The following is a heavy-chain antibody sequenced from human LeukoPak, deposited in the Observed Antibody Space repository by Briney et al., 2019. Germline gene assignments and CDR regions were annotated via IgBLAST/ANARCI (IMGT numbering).Heavy chain of an antibody. D-gene: IGHD3-10*01. CDR2: ISSSGSTI. V-gene: IGHV3-48*03. Sequence: GGSLRLSCAASGFTFSSYEMNWVRQAPGKGLEWVSYISSSGSTIYYADSVKGRFTISRDNAKNSLYLQMNSLRAEDTAVYYCARGGDGEEFDYWGQGTLVTVSS. CDR3: ARGGDGEEFDY. J-gene: IGHJ4*02. CDR1: GFTFSSYE.